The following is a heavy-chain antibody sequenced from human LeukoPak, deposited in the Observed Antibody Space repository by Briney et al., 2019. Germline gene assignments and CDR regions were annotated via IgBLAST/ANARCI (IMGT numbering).Heavy chain of an antibody. D-gene: IGHD2-21*02. CDR3: ARSPYCGGDCYSYYYYYYMDV. CDR1: GGSISSCY. J-gene: IGHJ6*03. Sequence: SETLSLTCTVSGGSISSCYWTWIRQPPGKGLEWIGYIYFSGSTNYNPSLKNRVTFSVDTSKNQFSLKLSSVTAADTAVYYCARSPYCGGDCYSYYYYYYMDVWGKGTTVTVSS. V-gene: IGHV4-59*01. CDR2: IYFSGST.